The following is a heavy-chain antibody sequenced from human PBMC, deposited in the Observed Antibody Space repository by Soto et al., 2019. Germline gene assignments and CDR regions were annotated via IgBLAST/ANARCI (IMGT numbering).Heavy chain of an antibody. CDR1: GASISSGW. V-gene: IGHV4-59*12. CDR2: IHSGGHS. Sequence: SETLSLTCAVSGASISSGWWTWVRQPPGKGLEWIAWIHSGGHSSSNPSLRSRVTMSIDTSKNQFSLKLSSVTAADTAVYYCARSVFPWGQGTLVTVSS. J-gene: IGHJ5*02. CDR3: ARSVFP.